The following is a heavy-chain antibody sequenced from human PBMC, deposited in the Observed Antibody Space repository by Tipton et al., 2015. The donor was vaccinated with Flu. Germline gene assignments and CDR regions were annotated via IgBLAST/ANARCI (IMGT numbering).Heavy chain of an antibody. J-gene: IGHJ6*02. V-gene: IGHV4-59*01. CDR2: IYYSGST. CDR3: ARSVSTPVYGIDV. Sequence: TLPLTCIVSGDSIGNYGWNWIRQPPGKGLEWIGNIYYSGSTNYNPSLESRVTISVDTSKNQFSLKVRSVTAADTAVYYCARSVSTPVYGIDVWGHGTTVSVSS. CDR1: GDSIGNYG. D-gene: IGHD5/OR15-5a*01.